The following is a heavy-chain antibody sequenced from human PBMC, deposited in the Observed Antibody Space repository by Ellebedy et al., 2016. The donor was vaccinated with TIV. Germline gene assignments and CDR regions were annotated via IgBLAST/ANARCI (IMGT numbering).Heavy chain of an antibody. J-gene: IGHJ3*02. CDR1: GLIVRSTY. Sequence: GGSLRLSCAASGLIVRSTYMSWVRQAPGKGLEWISVIHNGGDTNYADSVKGRFTMSRDTSKNTVHLQINSLSVEDTAVYYCAGETFNDVDLIIWGVLDTWGQGTMVTVSS. CDR3: AGETFNDVDLIIWGVLDT. V-gene: IGHV3-66*01. CDR2: IHNGGDT. D-gene: IGHD1-1*01.